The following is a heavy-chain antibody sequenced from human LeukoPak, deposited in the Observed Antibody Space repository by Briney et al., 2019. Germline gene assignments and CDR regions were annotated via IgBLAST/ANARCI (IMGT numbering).Heavy chain of an antibody. CDR3: ARDREDFWSGTRYMGYYMDV. CDR2: INPNSGGT. D-gene: IGHD3-3*01. J-gene: IGHJ4*02. CDR1: GYTFTGYY. Sequence: GASVKVSCKASGYTFTGYYMHWVRQAPGQGLEWMGWINPNSGGTNYAQKFQGRVTMTRDTSISTAYMELSRLRSDDTAVYYCARDREDFWSGTRYMGYYMDVWGQGTLVTVSS. V-gene: IGHV1-2*02.